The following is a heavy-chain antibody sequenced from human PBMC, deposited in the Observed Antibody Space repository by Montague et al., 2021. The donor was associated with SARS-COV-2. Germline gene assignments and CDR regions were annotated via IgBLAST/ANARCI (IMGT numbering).Heavy chain of an antibody. CDR2: IYHSGST. CDR3: ARLWDFYGSGSYKNSWFDP. Sequence: SETLSLTCAVSGGSISSSNWWSWVRQPPGKGLEWIGEIYHSGSTNYNPSLKSRVTISVDKSKNQFSLKLSSVTAADTAVYYCARLWDFYGSGSYKNSWFDPWGQGTRVTVSS. D-gene: IGHD3-10*01. J-gene: IGHJ5*02. CDR1: GGSISSSNW. V-gene: IGHV4-4*02.